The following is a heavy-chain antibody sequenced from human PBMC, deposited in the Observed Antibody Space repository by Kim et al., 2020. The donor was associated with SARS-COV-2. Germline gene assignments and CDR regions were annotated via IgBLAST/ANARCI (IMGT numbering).Heavy chain of an antibody. D-gene: IGHD2-2*01. V-gene: IGHV4-34*01. CDR3: AREELGYCSSTSCYRFDY. CDR1: GGSFSGYY. CDR2: INHSGST. Sequence: SETLSLTCAVYGGSFSGYYRSWIRQPPGKGLEWIGEINHSGSTNYNPSLKSRVTISVDTSKNQFSLKLSSVTAADTAVYYCAREELGYCSSTSCYRFDY. J-gene: IGHJ4*01.